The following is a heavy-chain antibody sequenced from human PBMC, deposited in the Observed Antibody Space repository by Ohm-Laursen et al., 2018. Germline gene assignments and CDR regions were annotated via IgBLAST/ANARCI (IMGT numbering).Heavy chain of an antibody. Sequence: SLRLSCTASGFTFSSYGMHWVRQAPGKGLEWVAVIWYDGSNKYYADSVKGRFTISRDNSKNTLYLQVNSLRAEDTAVYYCAKDRGSSGWFDYWGQGTLVTVSS. V-gene: IGHV3-33*06. CDR2: IWYDGSNK. D-gene: IGHD6-19*01. CDR1: GFTFSSYG. J-gene: IGHJ4*02. CDR3: AKDRGSSGWFDY.